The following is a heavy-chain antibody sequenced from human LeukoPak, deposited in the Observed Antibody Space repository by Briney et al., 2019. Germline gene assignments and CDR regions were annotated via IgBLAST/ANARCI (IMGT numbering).Heavy chain of an antibody. Sequence: GGSLRLSCAASGFTFSRYSMIWVRQAPGKELECVSSISSTSSHIYDADSVTGRFSISRDNARNSLSLQMNSLRVEDTAVYYCARGAGVGSYVPFDLWGQGTRVTVSS. V-gene: IGHV3-21*01. CDR2: ISSTSSHI. CDR1: GFTFSRYS. D-gene: IGHD3-16*01. J-gene: IGHJ4*02. CDR3: ARGAGVGSYVPFDL.